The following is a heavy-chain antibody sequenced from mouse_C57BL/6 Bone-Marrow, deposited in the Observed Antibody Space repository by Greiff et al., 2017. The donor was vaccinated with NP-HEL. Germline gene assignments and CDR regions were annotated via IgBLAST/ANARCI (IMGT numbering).Heavy chain of an antibody. CDR2: IDTSDSDT. V-gene: IGHV1-69*01. CDR1: GYTFTSYW. CDR3: ARDYYGSSYYAMDY. D-gene: IGHD1-1*01. Sequence: QVQLQQPGAELVMPGASVKLSCKASGYTFTSYWMHWVKQRPGQGLEWIGGIDTSDSDTNYNQKFKGKSTLTVDKSSSTAYMQLSSLTSEDSAVYYCARDYYGSSYYAMDYWGQGTSVTVSS. J-gene: IGHJ4*01.